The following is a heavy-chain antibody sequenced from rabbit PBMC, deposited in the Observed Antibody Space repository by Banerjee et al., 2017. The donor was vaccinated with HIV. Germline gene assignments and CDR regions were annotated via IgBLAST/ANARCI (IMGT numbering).Heavy chain of an antibody. CDR3: VRRISDAYDL. CDR2: IYSTTGNT. D-gene: IGHD6-1*01. CDR1: GIDFSSYYY. J-gene: IGHJ3*01. Sequence: QEQLEESGGDLVKPEGSLTITCTASGIDFSSYYYMCWVRQAPGKGLEFIACIYSTTGNTWYASWVNGRFTISRGTSLNTVDLKMTSLTVADTATYFCVRRISDAYDLWGQGTLVTVS. V-gene: IGHV1S43*01.